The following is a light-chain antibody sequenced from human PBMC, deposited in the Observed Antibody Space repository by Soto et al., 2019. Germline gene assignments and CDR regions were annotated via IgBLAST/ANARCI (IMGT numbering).Light chain of an antibody. J-gene: IGKJ1*01. CDR1: QSVSSN. Sequence: EIVMTQSPATLSVSPGERATLSCRASQSVSSNLAWYQQTPGQAPRLLIFDASTRATGIPARFSDSGSGTEFTLTISSLQSADFAVYYCQQYDNWLGTFGQGTKVEVK. CDR3: QQYDNWLGT. V-gene: IGKV3D-15*01. CDR2: DAS.